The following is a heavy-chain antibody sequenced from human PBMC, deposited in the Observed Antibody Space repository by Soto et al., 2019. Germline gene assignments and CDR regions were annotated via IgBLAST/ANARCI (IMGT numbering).Heavy chain of an antibody. CDR1: GYAFSGYY. J-gene: IGHJ4*01. D-gene: IGHD3-10*01. CDR2: INPKNGGT. V-gene: IGHV1-2*04. CDR3: ARDGVDPSGFYF. Sequence: QLQLVQSGAEVKKPGASVKVSCKASGYAFSGYYINWVRQAPGQGLEWVGWINPKNGGTNYHQKFQGWVTMTSYTSISSVYRELCSLRSDGTAVYYCARDGVDPSGFYFCCHGTLVTVSS.